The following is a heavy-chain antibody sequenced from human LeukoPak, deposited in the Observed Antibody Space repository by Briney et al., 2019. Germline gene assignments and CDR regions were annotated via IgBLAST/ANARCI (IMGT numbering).Heavy chain of an antibody. V-gene: IGHV3-23*01. CDR1: GFTFSSYG. Sequence: GGSLRLSCAASGFTFSSYGMSWVRQAPGKWLEWVSVISGSGGSIYYADSVKGRFTISRDNSKNTLYLQMNSLRAEDTAVYYCAKGSNYYGSGSYGPYFDYWGQGTLVTVSS. D-gene: IGHD3-10*01. CDR3: AKGSNYYGSGSYGPYFDY. CDR2: ISGSGGSI. J-gene: IGHJ4*02.